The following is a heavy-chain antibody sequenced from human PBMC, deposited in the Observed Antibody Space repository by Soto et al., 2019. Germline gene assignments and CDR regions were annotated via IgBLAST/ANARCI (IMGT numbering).Heavy chain of an antibody. CDR1: GGTFSNYA. V-gene: IGHV1-69*01. J-gene: IGHJ6*01. Sequence: QVQLVQSGAEVKKPGSSVKVSCKASGGTFSNYAFSWVRQVPGQGLEWMGGIIPIFETTNYAQKFQGRVTITADESTNTSYMELSSLSSADTAVFFCARDMIPAAISYRYFAMDVWGQGTTVTVSS. D-gene: IGHD2-2*01. CDR3: ARDMIPAAISYRYFAMDV. CDR2: IIPIFETT.